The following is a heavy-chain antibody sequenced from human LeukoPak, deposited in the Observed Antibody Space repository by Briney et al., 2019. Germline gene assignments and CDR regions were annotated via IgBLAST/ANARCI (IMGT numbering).Heavy chain of an antibody. CDR1: GFTFSSYG. V-gene: IGHV3-33*01. D-gene: IGHD5-24*01. CDR3: ARDVDGRYNWFDP. CDR2: IWYDGSNK. J-gene: IGHJ5*02. Sequence: PGRSLRLSCAASGFTFSSYGMHWVRQAPGKGLEWVAVIWYDGSNKYYADSVKGRFTISRDNSNNTLYLQMNSLRAEDTAVYYCARDVDGRYNWFDPWGQGTLVTVSS.